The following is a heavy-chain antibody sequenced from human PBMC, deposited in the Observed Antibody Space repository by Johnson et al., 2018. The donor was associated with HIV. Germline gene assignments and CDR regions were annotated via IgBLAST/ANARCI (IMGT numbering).Heavy chain of an antibody. V-gene: IGHV3-30*04. Sequence: QMQLVESGGGVVQPGRSLRLSCAASGFTFSSYAMHWVRQAPGKGLEWVAVISYDGSNKYYADSVKGRFTISRDNSKNTLYLQMNSLRAEDTAVYYCARDSGRYSSSWATFGAFDIWGQGTMVTVSS. J-gene: IGHJ3*02. CDR1: GFTFSSYA. D-gene: IGHD6-13*01. CDR2: ISYDGSNK. CDR3: ARDSGRYSSSWATFGAFDI.